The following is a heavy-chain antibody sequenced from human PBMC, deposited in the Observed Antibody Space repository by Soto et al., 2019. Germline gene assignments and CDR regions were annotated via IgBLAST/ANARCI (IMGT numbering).Heavy chain of an antibody. V-gene: IGHV1-69*02. D-gene: IGHD3-10*01. J-gene: IGHJ5*02. CDR1: GGTFSSYT. CDR2: IIPILGIA. Sequence: QVQLVQSGAEVKKPGSSVKVSCKASGGTFSSYTISWVRQAPGQGLEWMGRIIPILGIANYAQKFQGRVTITADQSTSTAYMELSSLRSEDTAVYYCARGGEGAYYYGSGHKPWGQGTLVPASS. CDR3: ARGGEGAYYYGSGHKP.